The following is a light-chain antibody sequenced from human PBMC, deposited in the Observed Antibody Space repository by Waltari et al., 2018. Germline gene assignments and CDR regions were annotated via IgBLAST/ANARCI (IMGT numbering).Light chain of an antibody. V-gene: IGLV8-61*01. Sequence: QTVGTQEPSLPVSPGGTVTPTWALSSSSLSTPPSATCYQQTPGPAPRTLVYKANARSSGVPDRFSGSILGNTAALTITGAQADDESDYYCALYMGSGIWVFGGGTRLTVL. CDR3: ALYMGSGIWV. J-gene: IGLJ3*02. CDR1: SSSLSTPPS. CDR2: KAN.